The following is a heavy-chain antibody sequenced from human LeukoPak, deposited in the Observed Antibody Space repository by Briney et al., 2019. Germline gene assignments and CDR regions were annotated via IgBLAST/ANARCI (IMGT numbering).Heavy chain of an antibody. J-gene: IGHJ4*02. Sequence: GGSLRLSCAAFGFTFSSYAMNWVRQAPGKGLEWVSVISGSGGSTYYADSVKGRFTISRDNSKNTLYLQMNSLRAEDTAVYYCARQKYQRGPDVSYFDYWGQGTLVTVSS. D-gene: IGHD2-8*01. V-gene: IGHV3-23*01. CDR3: ARQKYQRGPDVSYFDY. CDR1: GFTFSSYA. CDR2: ISGSGGST.